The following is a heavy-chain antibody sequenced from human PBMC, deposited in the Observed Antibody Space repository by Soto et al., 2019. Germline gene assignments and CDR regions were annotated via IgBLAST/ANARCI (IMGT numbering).Heavy chain of an antibody. J-gene: IGHJ4*02. CDR2: IYYSGST. Sequence: SETLSLTCTVSGGSISSYYWSWIRQPPGKGLEWIGYIYYSGSTNYNPSLKSRVTISVDTSKNQFSLKLSSVTAADTAVYYCASGWYNWNELGTGFDYWGQGTLVTVAS. D-gene: IGHD1-1*01. V-gene: IGHV4-59*08. CDR3: ASGWYNWNELGTGFDY. CDR1: GGSISSYY.